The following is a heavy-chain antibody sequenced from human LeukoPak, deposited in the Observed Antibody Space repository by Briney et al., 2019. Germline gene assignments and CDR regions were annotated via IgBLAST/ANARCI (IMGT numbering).Heavy chain of an antibody. Sequence: SQTLSLTCTVSGDSISSGGSYWSWTRQHPGEGLEWIGYIYYSGTTNYNPSLKSQFTISVDTSKNQFSLKLSSVTAADTAVYYCARAACSSTSCYAGYYYGMDVWGQGTTVTVSS. J-gene: IGHJ6*02. V-gene: IGHV4-31*01. D-gene: IGHD2-2*01. CDR3: ARAACSSTSCYAGYYYGMDV. CDR2: IYYSGTT. CDR1: GDSISSGGSY.